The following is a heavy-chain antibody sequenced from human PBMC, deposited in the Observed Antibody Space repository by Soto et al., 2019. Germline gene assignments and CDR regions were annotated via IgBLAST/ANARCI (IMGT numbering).Heavy chain of an antibody. CDR1: GLIFSNYK. Sequence: EGRLVESGGGLVQPGGSLRLSCAASGLIFSNYKMHWVRQAPGKGLVWVSRINTDGRIIDYADSVKGRFTVSRDNAKNTLYLQMNSLRADDTAVYYCARDTDGLHYWGQGTLVTVSS. CDR2: INTDGRII. CDR3: ARDTDGLHY. J-gene: IGHJ4*02. V-gene: IGHV3-74*01.